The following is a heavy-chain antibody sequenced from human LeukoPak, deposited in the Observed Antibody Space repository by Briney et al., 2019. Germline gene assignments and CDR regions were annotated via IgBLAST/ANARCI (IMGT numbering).Heavy chain of an antibody. V-gene: IGHV3-21*01. CDR2: ISSSSSYI. D-gene: IGHD6-6*01. CDR1: GFTFSSYS. Sequence: GRSLRLSCAASGFTFSSYSMNWVRQAPGKGLEWVSSISSSSSYIYYADSVKGRFTISRDNAKNSLYLQMNSLRAEDTAVYYCARDDGSSSYGYFDYWGQGTLVTVSS. J-gene: IGHJ4*02. CDR3: ARDDGSSSYGYFDY.